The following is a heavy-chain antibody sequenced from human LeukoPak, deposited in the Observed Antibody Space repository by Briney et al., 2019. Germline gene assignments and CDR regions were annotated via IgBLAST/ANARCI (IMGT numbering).Heavy chain of an antibody. CDR3: ARDSGSRIDY. Sequence: PGGSLRLSCAASGFTFTTYAMNWVRRAPGKGLEWVSAILGGGNTYYADSVKGRFTISRDTSKNTLYLQMDSLRAEDTAVYYCARDSGSRIDYWGQGTLVTVSS. D-gene: IGHD1-26*01. CDR2: ILGGGNT. CDR1: GFTFTTYA. J-gene: IGHJ4*02. V-gene: IGHV3-23*01.